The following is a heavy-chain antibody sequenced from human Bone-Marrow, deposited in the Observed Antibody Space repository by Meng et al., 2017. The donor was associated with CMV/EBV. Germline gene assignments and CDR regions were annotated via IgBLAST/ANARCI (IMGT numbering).Heavy chain of an antibody. CDR2: INPSGGST. Sequence: ASVKVSCKASGHTFTSYYMHWVRQAPGQGLEWMGIINPSGGSTSYAQKFQGRVTMTRDTSTSTVYMELSSLRSEDTAVYYCAREGRFLEWSQNYDYWGQGTLVTVSS. J-gene: IGHJ4*02. V-gene: IGHV1-46*01. CDR3: AREGRFLEWSQNYDY. D-gene: IGHD3-3*01. CDR1: GHTFTSYY.